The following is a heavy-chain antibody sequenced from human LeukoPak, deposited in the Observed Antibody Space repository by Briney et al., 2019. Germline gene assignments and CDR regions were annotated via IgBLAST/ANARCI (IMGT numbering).Heavy chain of an antibody. J-gene: IGHJ4*02. V-gene: IGHV4-59*08. CDR2: IYYSGST. CDR3: ASTDRYYYDSSGYLMPFDY. D-gene: IGHD3-22*01. Sequence: SETLSLTCTVSGGSISSYYWSWIRQPPGKGPEWIGYIYYSGSTNYNPSLKSRVTISVDTSKNQFSLKLSSVTAADTAVYYCASTDRYYYDSSGYLMPFDYWGQGTLVTVSS. CDR1: GGSISSYY.